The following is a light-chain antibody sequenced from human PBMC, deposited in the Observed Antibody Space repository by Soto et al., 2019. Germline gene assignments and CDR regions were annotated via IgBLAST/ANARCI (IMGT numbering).Light chain of an antibody. CDR1: QSIGNF. CDR3: QQDYDMPHT. CDR2: ATS. V-gene: IGKV1-39*01. J-gene: IGKJ2*01. Sequence: DIQVTQSPSSLSTSIGDKVTITCRASQSIGNFLNWYQQKPGKAPNLIIYATSTLRSGVPSRFTGSGSWTDFTLTITNLQPQDFADYFCQQDYDMPHTFGQGKRLESK.